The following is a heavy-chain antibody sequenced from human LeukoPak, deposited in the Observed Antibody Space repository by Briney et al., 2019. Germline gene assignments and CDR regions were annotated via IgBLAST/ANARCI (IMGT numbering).Heavy chain of an antibody. CDR2: MNPNSGNT. V-gene: IGHV1-8*03. J-gene: IGHJ4*02. D-gene: IGHD5-24*01. Sequence: GSAKVSRKASGFTFKNYAINWGRHATGQGLECMGWMNPNSGNTGFAQKFQDRFTITRETSINTAYMELTSPISGDTAVYYCARGTRGGLHGYSFAYWGQGTVVTVSS. CDR1: GFTFKNYA. CDR3: ARGTRGGLHGYSFAY.